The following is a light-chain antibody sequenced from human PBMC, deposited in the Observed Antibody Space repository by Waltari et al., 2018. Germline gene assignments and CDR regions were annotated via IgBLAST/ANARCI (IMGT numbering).Light chain of an antibody. CDR1: TIGGNS. Sequence: SYVLTQPPSVSVAPGQSARSTCGGNTIGGNSVLWYQQKPGQAPVLVVYDDSDRPSGIPERFSGSNSGNTATLTISRVEAGDEADYYCQVWDSSSDHYVFGTGTKVTVL. CDR3: QVWDSSSDHYV. V-gene: IGLV3-21*02. J-gene: IGLJ1*01. CDR2: DDS.